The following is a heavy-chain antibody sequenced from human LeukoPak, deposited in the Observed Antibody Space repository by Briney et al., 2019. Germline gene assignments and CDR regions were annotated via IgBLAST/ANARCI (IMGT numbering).Heavy chain of an antibody. CDR2: INHSGST. V-gene: IGHV4-34*01. CDR1: GGSFSGYY. CDR3: ARGVSSGWYYHNGPKTNWFDP. Sequence: PSETLSLTCAVYGGSFSGYYWSWIRQPPGKGLEWIGEINHSGSTNYNPSLKSRVTISVDTSKNQFSLKLSSVTAADTAVYYCARGVSSGWYYHNGPKTNWFDPWGQGTLVTASS. D-gene: IGHD6-19*01. J-gene: IGHJ5*02.